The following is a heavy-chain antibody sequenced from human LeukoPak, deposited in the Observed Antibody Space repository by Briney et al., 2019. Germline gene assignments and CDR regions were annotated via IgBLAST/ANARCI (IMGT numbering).Heavy chain of an antibody. CDR2: MNPNSGNT. CDR1: GYTFTSYD. CDR3: ARGFLAPYYGSGGYNWFDP. D-gene: IGHD3-10*01. V-gene: IGHV1-8*03. Sequence: ASVKVSCKASGYTFTSYDINWVRQATGQGLEWMGWMNPNSGNTGHAQKFQGRVTITRNTSISTAYMELSSLRSEDTAVYYCARGFLAPYYGSGGYNWFDPWGQGTLVTVSS. J-gene: IGHJ5*02.